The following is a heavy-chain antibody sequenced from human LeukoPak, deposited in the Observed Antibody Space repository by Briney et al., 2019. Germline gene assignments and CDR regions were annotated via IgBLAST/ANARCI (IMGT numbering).Heavy chain of an antibody. V-gene: IGHV3-30*02. Sequence: QPGGSLRLSCTASGFTFSHYGMHWVRQAPGKGLEWVAFIRYDGSNKYYADSVKGRFTFSRDNSKNTLYLQMNSLRAEDTAVYYCAKALLDWSDYNPFDYWGQGTLVTVSS. CDR2: IRYDGSNK. CDR3: AKALLDWSDYNPFDY. D-gene: IGHD3/OR15-3a*01. CDR1: GFTFSHYG. J-gene: IGHJ4*02.